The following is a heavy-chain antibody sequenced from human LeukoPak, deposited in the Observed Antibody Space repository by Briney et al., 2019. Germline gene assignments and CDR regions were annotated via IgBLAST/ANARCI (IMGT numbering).Heavy chain of an antibody. CDR3: ARRLEQNYYYYGMDV. CDR1: GFTFSSYS. D-gene: IGHD6-6*01. J-gene: IGHJ6*02. V-gene: IGHV3-21*01. Sequence: GGSLRLSCAASGFTFSSYSMNWVRQAPGKGLEWVSSISSSSSYIYYADSVKGRFTISRDNAKNSLYLQMNSLRAEDTAVYYCARRLEQNYYYYGMDVWGQGTTVTVSS. CDR2: ISSSSSYI.